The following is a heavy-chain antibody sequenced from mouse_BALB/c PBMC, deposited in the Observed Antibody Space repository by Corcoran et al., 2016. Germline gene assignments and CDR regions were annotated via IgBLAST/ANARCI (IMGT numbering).Heavy chain of an antibody. CDR2: ISYDGSN. CDR3: ATLYYPFDY. CDR1: SYSITSGYY. D-gene: IGHD1-1*01. Sequence: DVQLQESGPGLVKPSQSLSLTCSVTSYSITSGYYWNWIRQFPGNKLEWMGYISYDGSNNYNPSLKNRISITRDTSKNQFFLKLNSVTTEDTATYYCATLYYPFDYWGQGTTLTVSS. J-gene: IGHJ2*01. V-gene: IGHV3-6*02.